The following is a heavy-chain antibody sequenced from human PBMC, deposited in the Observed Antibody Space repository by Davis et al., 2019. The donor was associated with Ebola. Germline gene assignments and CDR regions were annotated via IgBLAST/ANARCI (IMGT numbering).Heavy chain of an antibody. CDR1: GYSFTSYW. V-gene: IGHV5-10-1*01. CDR2: IDPSDSYT. D-gene: IGHD3-22*01. CDR3: ARQVGYYDSTLYGMDV. Sequence: GESLKTSCKGSGYSFTSYWISWVRQMPGKGLEWMGRIDPSDSYTNYSPSFQGHVTISADKSISTAYLQWSSLKASDTAMYYCARQVGYYDSTLYGMDVWGQGTTVTVSS. J-gene: IGHJ6*02.